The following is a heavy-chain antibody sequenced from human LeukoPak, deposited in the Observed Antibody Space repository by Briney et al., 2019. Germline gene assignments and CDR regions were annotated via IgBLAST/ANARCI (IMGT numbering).Heavy chain of an antibody. V-gene: IGHV4-38-2*02. CDR3: AREIYYDSSAYDY. CDR1: GYSISSDYY. Sequence: SETLSLTCTVSGYSISSDYYWGWIRQPPGKGLEWIGSIYHSGSTYYKPSLKSRVTISVDTSKNQFSLRLRSVTAADTAIYYCAREIYYDSSAYDYWGQGTLVTVSS. D-gene: IGHD3-22*01. CDR2: IYHSGST. J-gene: IGHJ4*02.